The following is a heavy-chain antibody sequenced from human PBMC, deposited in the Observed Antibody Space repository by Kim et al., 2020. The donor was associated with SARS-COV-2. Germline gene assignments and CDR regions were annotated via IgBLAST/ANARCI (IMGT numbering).Heavy chain of an antibody. D-gene: IGHD3-22*01. V-gene: IGHV1-3*01. J-gene: IGHJ5*02. Sequence: YSQKFQGRVTITRDTSASTAYMELSSLRSEDTAVYYCARRNFTKNYYDDPWGQGTLVTVSS. CDR3: ARRNFTKNYYDDP.